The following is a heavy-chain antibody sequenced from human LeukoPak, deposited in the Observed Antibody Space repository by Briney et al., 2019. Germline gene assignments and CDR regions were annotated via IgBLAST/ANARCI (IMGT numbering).Heavy chain of an antibody. V-gene: IGHV3-23*01. Sequence: GGSLRLSCADSGCTFSSYAMSWVRQAPGKGLEGVSAISGSGCSTYYADSVDGLFTISSDNSKNTLYLQMNSLRAEDTAVYYCAKDGSSSWYGHDNWFDPWGQGTLVTVSS. CDR2: ISGSGCST. CDR3: AKDGSSSWYGHDNWFDP. D-gene: IGHD6-13*01. J-gene: IGHJ5*02. CDR1: GCTFSSYA.